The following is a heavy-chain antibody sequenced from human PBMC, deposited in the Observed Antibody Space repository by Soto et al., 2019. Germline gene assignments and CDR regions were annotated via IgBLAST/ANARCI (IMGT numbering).Heavy chain of an antibody. J-gene: IGHJ5*02. CDR3: ARQSHKGSPIWFDP. CDR2: IYYSGST. V-gene: IGHV4-39*01. CDR1: GGSISSSSYY. Sequence: QLQLQESGPGLVKPSETLSLTCTVSGGSISSSSYYWGWIRQPPGKGLEWIGSIYYSGSTYYNPSLKSRVTISVDTSKNQFSLKLSSVTAADTAVYYCARQSHKGSPIWFDPWGQGTLVTVSS. D-gene: IGHD6-6*01.